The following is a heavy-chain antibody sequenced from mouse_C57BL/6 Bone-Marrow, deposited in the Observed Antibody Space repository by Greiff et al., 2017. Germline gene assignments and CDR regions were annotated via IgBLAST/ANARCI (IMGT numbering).Heavy chain of an antibody. V-gene: IGHV14-4*01. D-gene: IGHD4-1*02. CDR1: GFNIKDDY. CDR2: IDPENGDT. J-gene: IGHJ3*01. CDR3: TTDNWDDAY. Sequence: EVKLQESGAELVRPGASVKLSCTASGFNIKDDYMHWVKQSPEQGLEWIGWIDPENGDTEYASKFQGKATITADTSSNTAYLQLSSLTSEDTAVYYCTTDNWDDAYWGQGTLVTVSA.